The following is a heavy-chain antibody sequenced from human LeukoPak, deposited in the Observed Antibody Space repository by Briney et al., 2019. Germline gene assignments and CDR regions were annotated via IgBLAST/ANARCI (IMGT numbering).Heavy chain of an antibody. D-gene: IGHD1-1*01. Sequence: SETLSLTCTVSVGPINPYYWSWIRLPAGKGLEWIGRIYSSGSTNYNSSLKSRVTMSVDTSKNQISLRVTSVTAPDTAVYFGAGGRDRRTGRHNWLDPWGQGILVTVSS. CDR1: VGPINPYY. J-gene: IGHJ5*02. V-gene: IGHV4-4*07. CDR2: IYSSGST. CDR3: AGGRDRRTGRHNWLDP.